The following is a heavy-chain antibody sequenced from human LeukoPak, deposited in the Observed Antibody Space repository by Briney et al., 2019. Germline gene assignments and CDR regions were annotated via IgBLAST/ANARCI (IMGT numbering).Heavy chain of an antibody. CDR2: ITGNGGNT. CDR1: GVTFRSYA. J-gene: IGHJ4*02. D-gene: IGHD3-10*01. CDR3: AKAYGSGRGFDYFDY. V-gene: IGHV3-23*01. Sequence: PGGSLRLSCAASGVTFRSYAMTWARQAPGKGLQWVSTITGNGGNTYYADSVKGRFTISRDNSKNTLYLQMNSLRADGTAVYYCAKAYGSGRGFDYFDYWGQGTLVTVSS.